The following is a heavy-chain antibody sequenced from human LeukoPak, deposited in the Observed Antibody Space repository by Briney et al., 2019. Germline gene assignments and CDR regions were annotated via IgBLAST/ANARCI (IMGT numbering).Heavy chain of an antibody. CDR1: GYTFTSYG. J-gene: IGHJ4*02. D-gene: IGHD3-3*01. CDR3: ARDLIMVDYDFWSGYYRGSFSDY. Sequence: GASVKVSCKASGYTFTSYGISWVRQAPGQGLEWMGWISAYNGNTNYAQKLQGRVTMTTDTSTSTAYMELRSLRSDDTAVYYCARDLIMVDYDFWSGYYRGSFSDYWGQGTLVTVSS. CDR2: ISAYNGNT. V-gene: IGHV1-18*01.